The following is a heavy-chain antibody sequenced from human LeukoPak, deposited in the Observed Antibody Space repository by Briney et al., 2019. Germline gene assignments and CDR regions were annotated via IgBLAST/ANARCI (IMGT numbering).Heavy chain of an antibody. D-gene: IGHD1-26*01. CDR3: ARHAVIGATRWFDP. Sequence: ASETLSLTCTVSGGSISSSSYYRGWIRQPPGKGLEWIGSIYYSGSTYYNPSLKSRVTISVDTSKNQFSLKLSSVTAADTAVYYCARHAVIGATRWFDPWGQGTLVTVSS. CDR1: GGSISSSSYY. CDR2: IYYSGST. V-gene: IGHV4-39*01. J-gene: IGHJ5*02.